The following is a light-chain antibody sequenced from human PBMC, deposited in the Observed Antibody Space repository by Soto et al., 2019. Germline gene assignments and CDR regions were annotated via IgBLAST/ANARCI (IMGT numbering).Light chain of an antibody. V-gene: IGLV2-8*01. CDR3: SSYAGSNNVV. CDR2: EVS. CDR1: SSDVGGYNY. J-gene: IGLJ2*01. Sequence: QSALTQPPSASGSPAQSVTISCTGTSSDVGGYNYVSWYQQHPGKAPKLMIYEVSKRPSGVPDRFSGSKSGNTASLTVSGLQAEDEAEYYCSSYAGSNNVVFGGGTKLTVL.